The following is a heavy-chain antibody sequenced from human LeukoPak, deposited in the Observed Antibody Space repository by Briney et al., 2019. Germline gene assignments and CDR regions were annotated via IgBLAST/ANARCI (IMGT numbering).Heavy chain of an antibody. J-gene: IGHJ6*03. D-gene: IGHD3-22*01. V-gene: IGHV1-8*01. CDR1: GYTFTSYD. CDR3: ARLDYYDRSGDMDG. CDR2: MNPNSGNT. Sequence: PRASVKVSCKASGYTFTSYDINWVRQASGQGLEWMGWMNPNSGNTGYAQKFQGRVTMTRNTSISTAYMELSSLRSEDTAVYYCARLDYYDRSGDMDGWGKGTTVTISS.